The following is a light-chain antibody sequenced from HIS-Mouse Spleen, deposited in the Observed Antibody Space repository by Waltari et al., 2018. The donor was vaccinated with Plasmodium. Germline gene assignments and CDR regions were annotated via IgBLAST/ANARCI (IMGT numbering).Light chain of an antibody. J-gene: IGLJ2*01. CDR3: QTWGTGMGV. Sequence: QLVLTQSPSASASLGASVTLTCTLSSGHSRYAIAWHPQQPEKGARYLMKLNSDGSHSKGDGIPDRFSGSSSGAERYLTISSLQSEDEADYYCQTWGTGMGVFGGGTKLTVL. CDR1: SGHSRYA. V-gene: IGLV4-69*01. CDR2: LNSDGSH.